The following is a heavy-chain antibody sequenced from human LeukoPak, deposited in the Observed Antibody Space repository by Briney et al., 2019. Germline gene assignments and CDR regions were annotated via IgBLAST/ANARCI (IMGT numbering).Heavy chain of an antibody. Sequence: GGSLRLSCAASGFTFSSYWMSWVRQAPGKGLEWVGRIKSKSEGETTDYAEPVKGRFSVSRDDSKNTLFLQMNSLKTEDTAVYYCATWASSCRGCWGQGTLVTVSS. V-gene: IGHV3-15*01. CDR2: IKSKSEGETT. J-gene: IGHJ4*02. CDR1: GFTFSSYW. D-gene: IGHD2-15*01. CDR3: ATWASSCRGC.